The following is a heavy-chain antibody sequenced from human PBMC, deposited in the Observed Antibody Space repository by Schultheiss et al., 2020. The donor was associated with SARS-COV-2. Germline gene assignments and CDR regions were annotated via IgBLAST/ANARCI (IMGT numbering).Heavy chain of an antibody. CDR3: ARGLGRVAAAGTQGVEYFQH. V-gene: IGHV1-2*02. Sequence: ASVKVSCKASGYTFTGYYMHWVRQAPGQGLEWKGWINPNSGGTNYAQKFQGRVTMTTDTSTSTAYMELRSLRSDDTAVYYCARGLGRVAAAGTQGVEYFQHWRQGTLVTVSS. D-gene: IGHD6-13*01. CDR2: INPNSGGT. J-gene: IGHJ1*01. CDR1: GYTFTGYY.